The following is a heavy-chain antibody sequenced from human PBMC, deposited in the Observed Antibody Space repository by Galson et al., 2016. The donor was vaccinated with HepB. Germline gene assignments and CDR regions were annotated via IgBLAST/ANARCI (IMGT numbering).Heavy chain of an antibody. Sequence: SLRLSCATSGFTFGSYEMHWVRQPPGKGLEWVAIISFDGSGEKYADSVKGRFTISRDNFQNTLFLQMSSLRVEDTAVYYCARDPPGSDYGLDVWGKATTVTVSS. V-gene: IGHV3-33*01. CDR1: GFTFGSYE. J-gene: IGHJ6*04. CDR2: ISFDGSGE. CDR3: ARDPPGSDYGLDV.